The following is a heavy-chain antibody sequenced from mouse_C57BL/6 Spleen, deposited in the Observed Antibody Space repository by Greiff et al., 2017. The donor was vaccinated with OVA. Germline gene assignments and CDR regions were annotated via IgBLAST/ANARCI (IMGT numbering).Heavy chain of an antibody. CDR2: IDPSASYT. Sequence: QVQLQQPGAELVMPGASVKLSCKASGYTFTRYWMHWVKQRPGQGLEWIGEIDPSASYTNYNQKFKGKSTLTVDKSSSTAYMQLSSLTSEDSAVYYCARSEDYGAMDYWGQGTSVTVSS. D-gene: IGHD2-4*01. CDR1: GYTFTRYW. J-gene: IGHJ4*01. V-gene: IGHV1-69*01. CDR3: ARSEDYGAMDY.